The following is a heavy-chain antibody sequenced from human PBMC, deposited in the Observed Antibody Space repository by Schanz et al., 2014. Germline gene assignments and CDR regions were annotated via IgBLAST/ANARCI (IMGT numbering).Heavy chain of an antibody. CDR3: VRDSFFAFDY. Sequence: EVQLVESGGGLVQPGGSLRLSCAASGFTFSGYSMNWVRQAPGKGLEWVAYISSSSSTIHYADSVKGRFTISRDNAKNSLYLQMDSLRAEDTAVYYCVRDSFFAFDYWGQGTLVTVSS. D-gene: IGHD3-3*01. J-gene: IGHJ4*02. CDR1: GFTFSGYS. V-gene: IGHV3-48*01. CDR2: ISSSSSTI.